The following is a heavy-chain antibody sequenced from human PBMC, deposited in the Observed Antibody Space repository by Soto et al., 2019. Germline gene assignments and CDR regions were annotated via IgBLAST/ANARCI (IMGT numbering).Heavy chain of an antibody. CDR1: GGSVSSGSYY. Sequence: SETLSLTCTVSGGSVSSGSYYWSWIRQPPGKGLEWIGYIYYSGSTNYNPSLKSRVTISVDTSKNQFSLKLSSVTAADTAVYYCARVYSSSPGWFDPWGQGTLVTVSS. CDR2: IYYSGST. J-gene: IGHJ5*02. CDR3: ARVYSSSPGWFDP. D-gene: IGHD6-6*01. V-gene: IGHV4-61*01.